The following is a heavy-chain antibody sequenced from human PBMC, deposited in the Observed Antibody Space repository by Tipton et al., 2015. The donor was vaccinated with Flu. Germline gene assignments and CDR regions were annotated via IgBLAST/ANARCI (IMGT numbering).Heavy chain of an antibody. CDR3: AREWGDAFDI. CDR1: GASISSAAYY. J-gene: IGHJ3*02. V-gene: IGHV4-61*02. D-gene: IGHD3-16*01. Sequence: LRLSCTVSGASISSAAYYWSWIRQPAGKGLEWIGRIYTSGSTNYNPSLKSRVSISLDTSKKQFSLKLTSVTAADAAVYYCAREWGDAFDIWGQGTMVTVSS. CDR2: IYTSGST.